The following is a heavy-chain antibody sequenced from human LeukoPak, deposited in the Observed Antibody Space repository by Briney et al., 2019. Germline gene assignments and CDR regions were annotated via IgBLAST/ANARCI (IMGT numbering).Heavy chain of an antibody. Sequence: ASVKVSCRASGYTFTSYDINWVRQATGQGLEWMGWMNPNSGNTGYAQKFQGRVTMTRDTSISTAYMELSRLRSDDTAVYYCARDQLILGRWGQGTLVTVSS. CDR1: GYTFTSYD. J-gene: IGHJ4*02. CDR3: ARDQLILGR. D-gene: IGHD2-8*01. V-gene: IGHV1-8*01. CDR2: MNPNSGNT.